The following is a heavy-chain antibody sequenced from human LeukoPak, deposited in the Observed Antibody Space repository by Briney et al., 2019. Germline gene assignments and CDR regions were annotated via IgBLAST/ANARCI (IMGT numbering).Heavy chain of an antibody. D-gene: IGHD6-13*01. J-gene: IGHJ4*02. CDR2: ISWDGGSI. Sequence: QPGGSLRLSCAASGFTFDDYSLHWVRQRPGKGLEWVSHISWDGGSIFYAHSVKGRFFISRDNSKDSLYLQMSSLRTEDTALYYCVRETAAAGTGYFDSWGQGTLVTVSS. V-gene: IGHV3-43*01. CDR3: VRETAAAGTGYFDS. CDR1: GFTFDDYS.